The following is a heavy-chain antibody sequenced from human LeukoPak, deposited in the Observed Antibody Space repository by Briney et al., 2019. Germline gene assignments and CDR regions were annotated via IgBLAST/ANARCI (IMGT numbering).Heavy chain of an antibody. D-gene: IGHD2-15*01. CDR2: IYYSGST. CDR1: GGSISSYY. CDR3: ARVECSGGSCYFDY. Sequence: TSETLSLTCTVSGGSISSYYWSWIRQPPGKGLEWIGYIYYSGSTNYNPSLKSRVTISVDTSKNQFSLKLSSVTAADTAVYYCARVECSGGSCYFDYWGQGTLVTVSS. J-gene: IGHJ4*02. V-gene: IGHV4-59*08.